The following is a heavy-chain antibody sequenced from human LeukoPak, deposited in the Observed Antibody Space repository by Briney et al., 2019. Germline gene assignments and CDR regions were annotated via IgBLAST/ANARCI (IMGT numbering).Heavy chain of an antibody. CDR1: GFTFRSDG. V-gene: IGHV3-30*18. CDR2: ISNDGSNK. CDR3: AKDRGSTWSFDY. Sequence: GGSMRLSCAPSGFTFRSDGMHWVRPAPGRGLEWVAVISNDGSNKYYADSVKGRFTVSRDNSKNTLYLQLNSLRAEDTAVYYCAKDRGSTWSFDYWGEGTLVTVSS. D-gene: IGHD6-13*01. J-gene: IGHJ4*02.